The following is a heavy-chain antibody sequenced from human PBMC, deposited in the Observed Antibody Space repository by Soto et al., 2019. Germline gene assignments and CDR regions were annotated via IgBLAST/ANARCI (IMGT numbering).Heavy chain of an antibody. Sequence: QVQLVESGGGVVQPGRSLRLSCAASGFTFSSYGMHWVRQAPGKGLEWVAVIWYDGSNKYYADSVKGRFTISRDNSKTTRYLQMNSLRAEDTAVYYCARAYCSGGSCIDYWGQGTLVTVSS. CDR3: ARAYCSGGSCIDY. V-gene: IGHV3-33*01. CDR2: IWYDGSNK. CDR1: GFTFSSYG. J-gene: IGHJ4*02. D-gene: IGHD2-15*01.